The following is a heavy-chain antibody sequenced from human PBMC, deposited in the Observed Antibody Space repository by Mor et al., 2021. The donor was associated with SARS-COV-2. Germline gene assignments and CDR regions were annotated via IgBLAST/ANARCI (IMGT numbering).Heavy chain of an antibody. J-gene: IGHJ3*02. V-gene: IGHV3-33*01. CDR3: ARLVDAFDI. CDR2: LWYDGSNK. Sequence: AVLWYDGSNKYYADSVKGRFTISRDNSKNTLYLQMNSLRAEDTAVYYCARLVDAFDIWGQGTMVTVSS.